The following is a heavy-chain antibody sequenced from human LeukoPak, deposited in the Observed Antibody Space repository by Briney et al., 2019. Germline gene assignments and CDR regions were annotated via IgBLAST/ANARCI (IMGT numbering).Heavy chain of an antibody. V-gene: IGHV4-39*01. CDR1: GGSISSRTYY. D-gene: IGHD3-16*01. CDR3: ATSHWVTYYFDY. CDR2: IYYSGTT. J-gene: IGHJ4*02. Sequence: PSETLSLTCTVSGGSISSRTYYWAWIRQPPGKGLEWIGTIYYSGTTYYNPSLKSRVTISIDTSSNQFSLKLSSVTAADTAVYYCATSHWVTYYFDYWGQGTLVTVSS.